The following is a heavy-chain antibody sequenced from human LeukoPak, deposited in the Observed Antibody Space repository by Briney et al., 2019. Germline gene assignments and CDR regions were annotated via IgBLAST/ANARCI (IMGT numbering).Heavy chain of an antibody. D-gene: IGHD1-26*01. V-gene: IGHV3-66*02. CDR2: IYSGGNT. Sequence: SGGSLRLSCAASGFTVSSNYMSWVRQAPGKGLEWVSVIYSGGNTYYADSVEGRFTISRDNSRNTLYLQMNSLRAEDTAVYYCARDPSYALAWGQGTLVTVSS. CDR3: ARDPSYALA. CDR1: GFTVSSNY. J-gene: IGHJ5*02.